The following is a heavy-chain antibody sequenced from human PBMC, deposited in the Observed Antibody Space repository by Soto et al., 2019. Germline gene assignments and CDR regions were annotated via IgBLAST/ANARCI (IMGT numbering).Heavy chain of an antibody. D-gene: IGHD3-10*01. V-gene: IGHV3-11*01. CDR1: GFIFSDYY. CDR3: AGENYFGSGSSY. J-gene: IGHJ4*02. CDR2: ISSSGSTI. Sequence: GSLRLSCAASGFIFSDYYMSWIRQAPGKGLQWVSYISSSGSTIYYADSVKGRFTISRDNAKNSLSLQMNNLRAEDTAVYYCAGENYFGSGSSYWGQGTLVTVSS.